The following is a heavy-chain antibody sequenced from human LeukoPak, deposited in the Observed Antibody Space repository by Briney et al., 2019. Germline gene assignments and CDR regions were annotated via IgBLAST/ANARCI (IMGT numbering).Heavy chain of an antibody. CDR1: GFTFDDYT. Sequence: PGGSLRLSCAASGFTFDDYTMHWVRQVPGKGLEWVSLISWDGGSTYYADSVKGRFTISRDNSKNSLYLQMNSLRTEDTALYYCAKDDSSGYFNGIDYWGQGTLVTVSS. CDR2: ISWDGGST. CDR3: AKDDSSGYFNGIDY. D-gene: IGHD3-22*01. V-gene: IGHV3-43*01. J-gene: IGHJ4*02.